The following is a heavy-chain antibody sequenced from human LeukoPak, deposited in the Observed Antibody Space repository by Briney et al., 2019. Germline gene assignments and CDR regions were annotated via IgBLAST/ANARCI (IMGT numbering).Heavy chain of an antibody. V-gene: IGHV1-46*01. J-gene: IGHJ3*02. Sequence: ASVKVSCKASGYTFTSYYMHWVRQAPGQGLEWMGIINPSGGSTSYAQKFQGRVTMTRDMSTSTVYMELSSLRSEDTAVYYCAREEGNWGDAFDIWGQGTMVTVSS. D-gene: IGHD7-27*01. CDR3: AREEGNWGDAFDI. CDR2: INPSGGST. CDR1: GYTFTSYY.